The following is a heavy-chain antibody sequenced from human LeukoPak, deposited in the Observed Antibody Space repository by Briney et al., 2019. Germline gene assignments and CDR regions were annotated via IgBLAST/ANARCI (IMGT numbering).Heavy chain of an antibody. V-gene: IGHV4-39*01. J-gene: IGHJ3*02. CDR3: ARQYYYDSSGYYPFDI. CDR2: IYYSGRT. Sequence: SSETLSLTCTVSGGSISSSSYYWGWIRQPPGKGLEWIGSIYYSGRTYYNPSLKSRVTISVDTSKNQFSLKLSSVTAADTAVYYCARQYYYDSSGYYPFDIWGQGTMVTVSS. D-gene: IGHD3-22*01. CDR1: GGSISSSSYY.